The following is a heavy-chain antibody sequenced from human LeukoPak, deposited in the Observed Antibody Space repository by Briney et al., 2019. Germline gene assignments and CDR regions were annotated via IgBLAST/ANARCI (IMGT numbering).Heavy chain of an antibody. V-gene: IGHV3-48*04. CDR2: ISSSSSTI. D-gene: IGHD1-14*01. CDR3: ARDRIYYYYYMDV. J-gene: IGHJ6*03. Sequence: GGSLRLSCAASGLTFSSYSMNWVRQAPGKGLEWVSYISSSSSTIYYVDSVKGRFTISRDNAKSSLYMQMNSLRAEDTAVYYCARDRIYYYYYMDVWGKGTTVTVSS. CDR1: GLTFSSYS.